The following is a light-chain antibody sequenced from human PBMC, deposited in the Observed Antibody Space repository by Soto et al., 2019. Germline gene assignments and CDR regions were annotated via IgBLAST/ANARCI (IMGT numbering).Light chain of an antibody. Sequence: EIVMTQSPGTLSVSPGERATLSCRASQSVSINLAWYQQKPGQAPRLLIYGASSRATGIPDRFSGSGSGTDFTLTISSLEPEDFAVYYCQQYGSSPHFGGGTKVDIK. CDR1: QSVSIN. V-gene: IGKV3-20*01. CDR2: GAS. CDR3: QQYGSSPH. J-gene: IGKJ4*01.